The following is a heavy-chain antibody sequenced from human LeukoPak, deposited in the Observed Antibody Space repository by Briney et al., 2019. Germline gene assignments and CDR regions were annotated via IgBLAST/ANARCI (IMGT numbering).Heavy chain of an antibody. CDR3: ARSVAASRDY. V-gene: IGHV3-48*03. CDR1: GFNFNSYE. Sequence: GGSVRLSCAVSGFNFNSYEMTWVRQAPGKGLEWVSYISRSGRVTHYADSVRGRFTIARDDAKNSLYLQMNSLRAEDTALYYCARSVAASRDYWGQGTLVTVSS. D-gene: IGHD2-15*01. J-gene: IGHJ4*02. CDR2: ISRSGRVT.